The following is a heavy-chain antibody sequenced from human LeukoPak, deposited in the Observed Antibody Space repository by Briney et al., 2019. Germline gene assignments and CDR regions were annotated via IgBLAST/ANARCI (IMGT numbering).Heavy chain of an antibody. CDR2: IWYDGSNK. CDR1: GFTFSNAW. J-gene: IGHJ6*02. CDR3: ARDPSDYGSGSYFGMDV. V-gene: IGHV3-33*08. D-gene: IGHD3-10*01. Sequence: PGGSLRLSCAASGFTFSNAWMSWVRQAPGKGLEWVAVIWYDGSNKYYADSVKGRFTISRDNSKNTLYLQMNSLRAEDTAVYYCARDPSDYGSGSYFGMDVWGQGTTVTVSS.